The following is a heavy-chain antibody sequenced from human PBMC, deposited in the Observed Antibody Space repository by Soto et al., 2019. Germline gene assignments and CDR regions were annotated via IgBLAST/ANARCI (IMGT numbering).Heavy chain of an antibody. D-gene: IGHD3-10*01. Sequence: GGSPRHSCSGSGVTVSRNYMSWVRPAPGKGLEWVSVIYSGGSTYYADSVKGRFTISRHNSKNTLYLQMNSLRAEDTAVYYCARDTNYYGSGSGVDYWGQGTLVTVSS. CDR2: IYSGGST. CDR3: ARDTNYYGSGSGVDY. V-gene: IGHV3-53*04. CDR1: GVTVSRNY. J-gene: IGHJ4*02.